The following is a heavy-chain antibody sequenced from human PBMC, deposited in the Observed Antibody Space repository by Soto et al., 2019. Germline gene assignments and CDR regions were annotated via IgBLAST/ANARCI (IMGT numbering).Heavy chain of an antibody. J-gene: IGHJ6*02. V-gene: IGHV3-7*01. CDR3: ASDLFVVVPADQKYYYYGLDV. D-gene: IGHD2-2*01. CDR1: AFTFSSYW. CDR2: IKQDGSEK. Sequence: PGGSLRLSCAASAFTFSSYWVSWVRQAPGKGLEWVANIKQDGSEKYYVDSVKGRFTISRDNAKNSLYLQMNSMRAEDTAVYYCASDLFVVVPADQKYYYYGLDVWGQGNTVTVSS.